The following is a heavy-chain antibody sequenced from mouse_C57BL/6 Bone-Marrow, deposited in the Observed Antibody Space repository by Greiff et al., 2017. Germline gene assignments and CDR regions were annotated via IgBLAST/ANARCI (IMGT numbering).Heavy chain of an antibody. CDR3: AREVPWFAY. Sequence: EVQLQQSGPELVKPGASVKISCKASGYTFTDYYMNWVKQSHGKSLEWIGDINPNNGGTSYNQKFKGKATLTVDKSSSTAYMERRSLTSEDSAVYYCAREVPWFAYWGQGTLVTVSA. V-gene: IGHV1-26*01. CDR1: GYTFTDYY. CDR2: INPNNGGT. J-gene: IGHJ3*01.